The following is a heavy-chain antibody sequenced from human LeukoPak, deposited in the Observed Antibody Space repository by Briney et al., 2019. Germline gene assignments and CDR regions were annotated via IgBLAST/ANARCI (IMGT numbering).Heavy chain of an antibody. J-gene: IGHJ6*02. Sequence: SETLSLTCAVYGGSFSGYYWSWIRQPPGKGLEWIGEINHSGSTNYNPSLKSRDTISVDTSKNQFSLKLGSVTAADTAVYYCARVSGSGMDVWGQGTTVTVSS. CDR2: INHSGST. CDR3: ARVSGSGMDV. CDR1: GGSFSGYY. D-gene: IGHD3-10*01. V-gene: IGHV4-34*01.